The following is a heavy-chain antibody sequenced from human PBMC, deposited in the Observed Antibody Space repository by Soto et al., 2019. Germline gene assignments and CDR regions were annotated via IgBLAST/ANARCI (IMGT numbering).Heavy chain of an antibody. D-gene: IGHD2-2*01. CDR3: ARKVLGSTSRPDWWYFDL. V-gene: IGHV3-23*01. CDR1: GFTFTNYA. J-gene: IGHJ2*01. CDR2: ISGGGDRT. Sequence: EVQLLESGGGLVQPGGSLRLSCVGSGFTFTNYAMNWVRQTPGKGLEWVSTISGGGDRTFDADTVKGRFTISRDTSKNTENLQMNSLRADDTAVYDCARKVLGSTSRPDWWYFDLWGHGTLVTVSS.